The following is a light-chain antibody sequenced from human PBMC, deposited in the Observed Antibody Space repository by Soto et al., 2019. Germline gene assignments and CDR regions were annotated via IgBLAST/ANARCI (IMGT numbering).Light chain of an antibody. CDR2: GAS. Sequence: TPSLPPHERAPLSCGCLQSLITTYVAWYQQKPGQAPTLLIYGASSRDSGIPDRFIGSGSGTDFTLTISSLQPDDFATYYCQQHNSYSPWTFGQGTKVDIK. CDR1: QSLITTY. V-gene: IGKV3-20*01. J-gene: IGKJ1*01. CDR3: QQHNSYSPWT.